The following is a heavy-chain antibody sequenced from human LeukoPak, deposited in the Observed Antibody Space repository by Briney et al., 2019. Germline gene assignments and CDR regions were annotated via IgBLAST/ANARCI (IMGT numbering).Heavy chain of an antibody. CDR3: VKESEVTMVRGVPYFDY. D-gene: IGHD3-10*01. CDR1: GFTFSSYA. V-gene: IGHV3-64D*06. CDR2: ISSNGGST. J-gene: IGHJ4*02. Sequence: GGSLRLSCSASGFTFSSYAMHWVRQAPGEGLEYVSAISSNGGSTYYADSVKGRFTISRDNSKNTLYLQMSSLRAEDTAVYYCVKESEVTMVRGVPYFDYWGQGTLVTVSS.